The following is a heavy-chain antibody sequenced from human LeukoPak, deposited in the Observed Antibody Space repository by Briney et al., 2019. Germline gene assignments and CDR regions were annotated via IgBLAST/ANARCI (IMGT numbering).Heavy chain of an antibody. J-gene: IGHJ4*02. CDR1: GGSFSGYY. CDR2: INHSGST. CDR3: ARDKGGYNLGLIDY. Sequence: SETLSLTCAVYGGSFSGYYWSWIRQPPGKGLEWIGEINHSGSTNYNPSLKSRVTISVDTSKNQFSLKLSSVTAADTAVYYCARDKGGYNLGLIDYWGQGTLVTVSS. V-gene: IGHV4-34*01. D-gene: IGHD5-12*01.